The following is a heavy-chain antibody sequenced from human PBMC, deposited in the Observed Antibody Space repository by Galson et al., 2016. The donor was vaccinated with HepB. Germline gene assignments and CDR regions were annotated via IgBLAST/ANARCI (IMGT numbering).Heavy chain of an antibody. V-gene: IGHV4-31*03. J-gene: IGHJ4*02. CDR2: ISYSGTT. Sequence: TLSLTCTVSGGSISSGGYYWSWIRHHPGKGLEWIGHISYSGTTYNNPSLKSRATISVDTSKNQLSLNLTSVTAADTAIYNCAGGIPGYIWGSYRLRYFDNWGQGILVTVSS. D-gene: IGHD3-16*02. CDR1: GGSISSGGYY. CDR3: AGGIPGYIWGSYRLRYFDN.